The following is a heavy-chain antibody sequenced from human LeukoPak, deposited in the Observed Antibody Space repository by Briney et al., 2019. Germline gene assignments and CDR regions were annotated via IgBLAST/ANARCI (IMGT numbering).Heavy chain of an antibody. CDR2: IYWDDDK. CDR1: GFSLSTSGVG. CDR3: ARSSGSYYNGWFDP. D-gene: IGHD3-10*01. Sequence: SGPTLVKPTQTLTPTCTFSGFSLSTSGVGVGWIRQPPGKALEWLALIYWDDDKRYSPSLKSRLTITKDTSKNQVVLTMTNMDPVDTATYYCARSSGSYYNGWFDPWGQGTLVTVSS. V-gene: IGHV2-5*02. J-gene: IGHJ5*02.